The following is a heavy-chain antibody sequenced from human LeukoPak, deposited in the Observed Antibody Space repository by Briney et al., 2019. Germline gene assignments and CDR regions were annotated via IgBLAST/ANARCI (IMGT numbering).Heavy chain of an antibody. CDR2: INTNTGNP. CDR3: ARESPGIAAAGIFDY. J-gene: IGHJ4*02. V-gene: IGHV7-4-1*02. Sequence: ASVKVSCKASGYTFTSYAMNWVRQAPGQGLEWMGWINTNTGNPTYAQGFTGRFVFSLDTSVSTAYLQISSLKAEDTAVYYCARESPGIAAAGIFDYWGQGTLVTVSS. D-gene: IGHD6-13*01. CDR1: GYTFTSYA.